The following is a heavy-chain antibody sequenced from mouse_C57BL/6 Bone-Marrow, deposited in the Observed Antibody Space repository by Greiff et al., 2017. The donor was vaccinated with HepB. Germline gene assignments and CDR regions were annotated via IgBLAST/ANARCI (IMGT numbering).Heavy chain of an antibody. J-gene: IGHJ3*01. Sequence: VKLVESGPGLVAPSQRLSITCTVSGFSFTSYAISWVRQPPGKGLEWLGVIWTGGGTNYNSALKSRLSISKDNSKSQVFLKMNSLQTDDTAGYYCARTKDWFAYWGQGTLVTVSA. CDR3: ARTKDWFAY. CDR1: GFSFTSYA. V-gene: IGHV2-9-1*01. CDR2: IWTGGGT.